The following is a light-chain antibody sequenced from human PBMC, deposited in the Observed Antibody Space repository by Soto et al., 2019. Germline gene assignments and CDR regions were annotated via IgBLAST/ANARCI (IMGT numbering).Light chain of an antibody. J-gene: IGKJ4*01. CDR1: QTLYNN. CDR3: QHYSDWPLT. V-gene: IGKV3-15*01. Sequence: EIVMTQSPATLSVSPGERATLSCRASQTLYNNLAWYQQKLGQAPRLLIYDASARATDIPARFSGSGSGTEFTLTISGLQSEDFAIYYYQHYSDWPLTFGEGTKVEIK. CDR2: DAS.